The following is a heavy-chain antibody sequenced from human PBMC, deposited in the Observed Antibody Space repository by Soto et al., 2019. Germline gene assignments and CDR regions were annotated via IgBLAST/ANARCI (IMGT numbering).Heavy chain of an antibody. CDR2: VSYDGNHK. CDR3: AKDVGQQLVLNYGMDV. J-gene: IGHJ6*02. V-gene: IGHV3-30*18. D-gene: IGHD6-13*01. Sequence: QVQLVESGGGVIQPGTSLSLSCGSSGFTFRSFGMYWVRQAPGKGLEWVAVVSYDGNHKYYADSVKGRFTVSRDNAKNMLYLQMNRLRDEDTAVYYCAKDVGQQLVLNYGMDVWGQGTTVTVSS. CDR1: GFTFRSFG.